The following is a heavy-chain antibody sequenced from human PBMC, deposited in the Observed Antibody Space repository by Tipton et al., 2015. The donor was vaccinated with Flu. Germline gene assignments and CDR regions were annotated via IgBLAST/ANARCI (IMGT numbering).Heavy chain of an antibody. Sequence: TLSLTCTVSGGSISSYYWSWIRQPPGKGLEWIGYIYYSGSTNYNPSLKSRVTISVDTSKNQSSLKLSSVTAADTAVYYCARHQYLGWFDPWGQGTLVTVSS. J-gene: IGHJ5*02. CDR3: ARHQYLGWFDP. CDR1: GGSISSYY. D-gene: IGHD4-11*01. CDR2: IYYSGST. V-gene: IGHV4-59*08.